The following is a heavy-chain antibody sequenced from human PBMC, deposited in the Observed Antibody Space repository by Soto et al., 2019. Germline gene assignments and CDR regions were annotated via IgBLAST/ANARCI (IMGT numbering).Heavy chain of an antibody. D-gene: IGHD5-12*01. J-gene: IGHJ5*01. Sequence: GGSLRLSWAASGFTFSDYYMSWIRQAPGKGLEWVSYITRSSTYTNYADSVKGRFTISRDNAKNSLYLQMNSLRAEDTAVYYCSGPHGGGYALTSWGQGTLVTVSS. CDR2: ITRSSTYT. V-gene: IGHV3-11*03. CDR1: GFTFSDYY. CDR3: SGPHGGGYALTS.